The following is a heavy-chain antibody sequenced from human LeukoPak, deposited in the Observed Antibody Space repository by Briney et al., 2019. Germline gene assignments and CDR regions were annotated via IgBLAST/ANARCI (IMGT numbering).Heavy chain of an antibody. CDR2: KNPNSGNT. Sequence: ASVKVSCKASGYTFTSYDINWVRQATGQGLEWMGWKNPNSGNTVYAQMFQGRVTMTTDTSASTAYMEVTNLRSDDTAMYYCARSGHCSGADCYAEGIDYWGQGTLVTVSS. CDR3: ARSGHCSGADCYAEGIDY. V-gene: IGHV1-8*01. CDR1: GYTFTSYD. D-gene: IGHD2-2*01. J-gene: IGHJ4*02.